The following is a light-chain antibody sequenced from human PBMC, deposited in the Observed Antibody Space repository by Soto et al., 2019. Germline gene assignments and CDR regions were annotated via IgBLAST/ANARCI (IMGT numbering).Light chain of an antibody. V-gene: IGLV1-40*01. J-gene: IGLJ2*01. CDR2: GHN. Sequence: QPVLTQPPSVSGAPGQRVSISCLGSSSNIGAGYDVQWYQHLPGTAPKLVMYGHNNRPSGVPARFSASKSGSSASLAITGLQAEDEAVYYCQSYDRSLSGVVFGGGTKLTVL. CDR1: SSNIGAGYD. CDR3: QSYDRSLSGVV.